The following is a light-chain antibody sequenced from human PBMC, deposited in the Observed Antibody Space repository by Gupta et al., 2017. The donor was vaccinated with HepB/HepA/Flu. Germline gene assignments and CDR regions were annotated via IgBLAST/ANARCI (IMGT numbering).Light chain of an antibody. CDR3: NLQASGSNNEV. J-gene: IGLJ2*01. Sequence: SYVLTPPPSVSVSPGKTAMITCGGNNIGSKSVHWYQQKPGKAPVLVVYEDGGRPSGIPDRFSGSNACTTDTPALTIAEEEYEDEDDCNLQASGSNNEVFGGGTKLTVL. CDR1: NIGSKS. V-gene: IGLV3-21*03. CDR2: EDG.